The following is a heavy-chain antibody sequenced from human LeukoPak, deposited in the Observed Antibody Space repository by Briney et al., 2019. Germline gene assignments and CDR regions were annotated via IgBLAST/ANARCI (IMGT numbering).Heavy chain of an antibody. CDR3: ARDPYCGGDCYPDAFDF. Sequence: VGSLRLSCAASGFTFSSYSMNWVRQAPGKGLEWVSSISSSSGYIYYADSVKGRFNISRDNAKNSLYLQMNSLRAEDTAVYYCARDPYCGGDCYPDAFDFWGQGTMVTVSS. V-gene: IGHV3-21*01. J-gene: IGHJ3*01. CDR1: GFTFSSYS. D-gene: IGHD2-21*02. CDR2: ISSSSGYI.